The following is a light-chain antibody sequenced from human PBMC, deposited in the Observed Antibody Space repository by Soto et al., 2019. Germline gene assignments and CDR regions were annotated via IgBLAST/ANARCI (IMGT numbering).Light chain of an antibody. CDR2: GAS. CDR3: QQYGDSLLT. Sequence: EKVLTQSPRTLVLSPKGRALLSRRASQNVSSSYLAWYQHKPGQAPRLLIYGASNRATGIPDRVSGSGSGTDFTLILSRLEPGDFAVYYCQQYGDSLLTFGQGTKVDIK. CDR1: QNVSSSY. V-gene: IGKV3-20*01. J-gene: IGKJ1*01.